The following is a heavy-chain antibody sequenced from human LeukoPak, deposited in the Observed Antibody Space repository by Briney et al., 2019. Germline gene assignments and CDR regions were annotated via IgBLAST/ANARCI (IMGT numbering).Heavy chain of an antibody. CDR3: ATLGTGIAAAGSTLGY. V-gene: IGHV3-7*01. D-gene: IGHD6-13*01. CDR2: IKQDGSEK. CDR1: GFTFSSYW. J-gene: IGHJ4*02. Sequence: PGGSLRLSCAASGFTFSSYWMSWVRQAPGKGLEWVANIKQDGSEKYYVDSVKGRFTISRDNAKNSLYLQMNSLRAEDTAVYYCATLGTGIAAAGSTLGYWGQGTLVTVSS.